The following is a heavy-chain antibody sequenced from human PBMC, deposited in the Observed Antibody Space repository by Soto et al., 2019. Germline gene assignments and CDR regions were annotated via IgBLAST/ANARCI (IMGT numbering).Heavy chain of an antibody. D-gene: IGHD2-15*01. CDR3: GRGESKVVVAATYNWFDP. CDR1: GGIFSSFT. V-gene: IGHV1-69*13. J-gene: IGHJ5*02. Sequence: SVKVSCKASGGIFSSFTINWVRQAPGQGLEWMGGIIPIFGTPNYAQKFQGRVTITADESTSTAYMELSSLRSEDTAVYYCGRGESKVVVAATYNWFDPWGQGTLVTVSS. CDR2: IIPIFGTP.